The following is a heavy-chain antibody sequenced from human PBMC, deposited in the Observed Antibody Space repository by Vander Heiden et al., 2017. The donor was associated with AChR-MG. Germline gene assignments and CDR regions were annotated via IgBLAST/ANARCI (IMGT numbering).Heavy chain of an antibody. V-gene: IGHV3-23*01. CDR2: IIGTGSTT. CDR3: ATVRGF. CDR1: GFPFSTYA. D-gene: IGHD3-10*02. J-gene: IGHJ4*02. Sequence: EVQVLESGGGLVQPGGSLRLSCVASGFPFSTYAMPWLRPAPGKGLGWVSGIIGTGSTTYYADSVKGRFTISRDNSKNTLYLQMNGLRADDTAGYYCATVRGFRGQGTLVTVSS.